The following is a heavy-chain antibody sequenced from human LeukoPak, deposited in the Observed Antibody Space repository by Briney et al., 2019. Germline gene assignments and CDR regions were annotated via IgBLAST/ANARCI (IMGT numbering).Heavy chain of an antibody. Sequence: SETLSLTCTVSGGSISSHYWSWIRQPPGKGLEWIGYIYYSGSTNYNPSLKSRVTISVDTSKNQFSLKLSSVTAADTAVYYCARRSTPTLYSSGSNDAFDIWCQGTMVTVSS. CDR1: GGSISSHY. CDR2: IYYSGST. CDR3: ARRSTPTLYSSGSNDAFDI. V-gene: IGHV4-59*11. J-gene: IGHJ3*02. D-gene: IGHD6-19*01.